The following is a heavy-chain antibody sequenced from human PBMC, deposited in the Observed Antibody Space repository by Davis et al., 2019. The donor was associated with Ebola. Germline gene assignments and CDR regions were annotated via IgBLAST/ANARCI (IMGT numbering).Heavy chain of an antibody. CDR2: ISSSSSTI. Sequence: PGGSLRLSCAASGFTFSSYSMNWVRQAPGKGLEWVSYISSSSSTIYYADSVKGRFTISRDNAKNSVYLQMNSLRAEDTAVYYCARESDQYSSGFDYWGQGALVTVSS. V-gene: IGHV3-48*01. D-gene: IGHD3-22*01. J-gene: IGHJ4*02. CDR1: GFTFSSYS. CDR3: ARESDQYSSGFDY.